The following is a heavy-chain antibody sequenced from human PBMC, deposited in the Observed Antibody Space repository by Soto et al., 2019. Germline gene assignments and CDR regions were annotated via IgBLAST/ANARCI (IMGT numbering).Heavy chain of an antibody. J-gene: IGHJ4*02. Sequence: QLQLHESGPGLVKPSETLSLTCAVSGDSMSSSDYYWGWIRQPPGKGLEWIGSIYYSGSNYYNPSLLSRVAIDVDTSKNQFSLKLKSVTAADTAIYFCARRTVNIRTFYSGLKTHCFDYWGQGAPVTVSS. CDR2: IYYSGSN. V-gene: IGHV4-39*01. CDR3: ARRTVNIRTFYSGLKTHCFDY. D-gene: IGHD6-19*01. CDR1: GDSMSSSDYY.